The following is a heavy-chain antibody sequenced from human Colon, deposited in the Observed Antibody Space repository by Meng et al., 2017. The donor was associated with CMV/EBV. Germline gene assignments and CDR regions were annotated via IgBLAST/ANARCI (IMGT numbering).Heavy chain of an antibody. Sequence: GGSLRLSCAASGFTFNDYGMSWVRQGPGKGPEWVSGVNWNGGSTRYADSVKGRFTISRDNSKNMLFLQMNSLRDDDTSVYYCAKVDSAMGRTYFDYWGQGTLVTVSS. J-gene: IGHJ4*02. CDR3: AKVDSAMGRTYFDY. CDR1: GFTFNDYG. V-gene: IGHV3-20*04. CDR2: VNWNGGST. D-gene: IGHD5-18*01.